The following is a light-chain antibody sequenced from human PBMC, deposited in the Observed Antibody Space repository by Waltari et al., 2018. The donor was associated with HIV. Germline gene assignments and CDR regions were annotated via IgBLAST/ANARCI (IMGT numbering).Light chain of an antibody. V-gene: IGLV3-10*01. CDR2: EDD. Sequence: SYELTQPPSLSVSPGQTARITCSGDALPKRFAYWFQQKSGQAPVLVIYEDDKRPSGIPERFSGSISGTMATLTISGAQVEDEGDFYCYSTDISGDHRVFGGPTKLTVL. CDR1: ALPKRF. J-gene: IGLJ2*01. CDR3: YSTDISGDHRV.